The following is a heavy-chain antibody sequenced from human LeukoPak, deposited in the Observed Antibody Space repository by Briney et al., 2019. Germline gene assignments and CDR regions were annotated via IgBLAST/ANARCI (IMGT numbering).Heavy chain of an antibody. Sequence: ASVKFSCKASGYTFTSFYMHWVRQAPGHGLEWMGIINPSCGITNNAQKFQGRLTMTRDTSTSTVYMELSSLTSEDTAVYYCARXRLPIVVVPSASQDPVDYWGQGTLVTVSS. CDR2: INPSCGIT. V-gene: IGHV1-46*01. D-gene: IGHD2-2*01. J-gene: IGHJ4*02. CDR3: ARXRLPIVVVPSASQDPVDY. CDR1: GYTFTSFY.